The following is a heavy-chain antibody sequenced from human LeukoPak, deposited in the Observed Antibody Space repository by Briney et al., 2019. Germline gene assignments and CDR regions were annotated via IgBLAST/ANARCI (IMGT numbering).Heavy chain of an antibody. V-gene: IGHV3-30*02. Sequence: GGSLRLSCAASGFTFSSYGMHWVRQAPGKGLEWVAFIRYDGSNKYYADSVKGRFTISRDKSKNTLYLQMNSLRAEDTAVYYCAKDNTTSVTYYYYGMDVWGQGTTVTVSS. CDR2: IRYDGSNK. CDR1: GFTFSSYG. J-gene: IGHJ6*02. CDR3: AKDNTTSVTYYYYGMDV. D-gene: IGHD2/OR15-2a*01.